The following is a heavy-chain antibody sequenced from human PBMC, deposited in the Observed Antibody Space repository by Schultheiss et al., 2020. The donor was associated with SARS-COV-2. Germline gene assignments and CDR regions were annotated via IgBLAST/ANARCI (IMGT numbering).Heavy chain of an antibody. V-gene: IGHV1-2*04. Sequence: ASVKVSCKASGYTFTGYYMHWVRQAPGQGLEWMGWINPNSGGTNYAQKFQGWVTMTRDTSINTAYMELSSLRSEDTAVYYCATFPRAYNWNRLSVDAFDIWGQGTMVTVSS. D-gene: IGHD1-20*01. CDR3: ATFPRAYNWNRLSVDAFDI. CDR2: INPNSGGT. J-gene: IGHJ3*02. CDR1: GYTFTGYY.